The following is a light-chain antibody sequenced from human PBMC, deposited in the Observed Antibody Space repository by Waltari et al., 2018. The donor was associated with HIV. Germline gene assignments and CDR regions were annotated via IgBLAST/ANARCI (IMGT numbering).Light chain of an antibody. V-gene: IGKV3-15*01. CDR2: GTS. Sequence: EILMTQSTANISESPGERATISCSASQSVNSNLAWYQQKPGQTPRLLIYGTSTRATDIPARFSGSGSGTEFTLTISSLQSEDFAVYYCHHYNNWRETFGQGTKVEIK. CDR3: HHYNNWRET. J-gene: IGKJ1*01. CDR1: QSVNSN.